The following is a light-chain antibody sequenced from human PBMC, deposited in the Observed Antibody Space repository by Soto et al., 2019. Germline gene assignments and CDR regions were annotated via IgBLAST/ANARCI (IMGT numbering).Light chain of an antibody. CDR1: RDIGSD. V-gene: IGKV1-39*01. J-gene: IGKJ1*01. CDR3: QQSYSTLWT. CDR2: AAS. Sequence: QMTHSPSSRSASVGDSITITCGASRDIGSDLSWYQQKPGKAPTLLIYAASSLQSGVPSRFSGSGSGTDFTLTISSLQPEDFATYYCQQSYSTLWTFGQGTKVDI.